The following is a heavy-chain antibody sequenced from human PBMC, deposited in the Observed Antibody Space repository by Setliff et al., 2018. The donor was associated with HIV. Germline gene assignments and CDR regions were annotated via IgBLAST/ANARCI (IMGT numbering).Heavy chain of an antibody. V-gene: IGHV1-69*10. CDR1: GDTFSTYA. J-gene: IGHJ6*03. CDR3: ARGWYGSGTYWGLYYYYDMDV. Sequence: SVKVSCKASGDTFSTYAITWVRQAPGQGLEWMGGIIPLVTIANYAQECQGRVRFTADKSTSTAYMELNSLRSDDTAVYYCARGWYGSGTYWGLYYYYDMDVWGKGTTVTVSS. D-gene: IGHD3-10*01. CDR2: IIPLVTIA.